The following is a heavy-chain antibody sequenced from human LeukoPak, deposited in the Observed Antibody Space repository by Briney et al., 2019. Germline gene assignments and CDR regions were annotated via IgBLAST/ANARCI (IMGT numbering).Heavy chain of an antibody. D-gene: IGHD3/OR15-3a*01. V-gene: IGHV4-61*01. J-gene: IGHJ4*02. CDR1: GVSVSSGSHY. CDR3: ARMDYPLGYI. CDR2: IYYSGST. Sequence: PPETLSLTCTVSGVSVSSGSHYWSWIRQPPGKGLEWIGYIYYSGSTNYNPSLKSRVTISVDTSKNQFSLKLSSVTAADTAVYYCARMDYPLGYIWGQGTLVTVSS.